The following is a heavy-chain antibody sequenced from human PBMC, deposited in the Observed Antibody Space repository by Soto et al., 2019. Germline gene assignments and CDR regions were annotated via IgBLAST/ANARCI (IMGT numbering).Heavy chain of an antibody. V-gene: IGHV4-31*03. D-gene: IGHD6-6*01. CDR2: IYYSGST. CDR3: ARSLQLRFDY. Sequence: PSETLSLTCTLSGGSISSNSHYWGWIRQHPGKGLEWIGYIYYSGSTYYNPSLKSRVTISVDTSKNQFSLKLSSVTAADTAVYYCARSLQLRFDYWGQGTLVTVSS. J-gene: IGHJ4*02. CDR1: GGSISSNSHY.